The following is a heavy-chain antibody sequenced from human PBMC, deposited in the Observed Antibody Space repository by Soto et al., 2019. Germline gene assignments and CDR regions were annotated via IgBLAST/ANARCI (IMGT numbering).Heavy chain of an antibody. CDR2: ISYDGSNK. V-gene: IGHV3-30-3*01. CDR1: GFTFSNYA. J-gene: IGHJ4*02. D-gene: IGHD4-17*01. Sequence: GGSLRLSCVASGFTFSNYAMNWVRQAPGKGLEWVAVISYDGSNKYYADSVKGRITISRDNSRNTLYLQMNNLRSEDTAMYYCARDLGSNYGSFAYWGQGTLVTVSS. CDR3: ARDLGSNYGSFAY.